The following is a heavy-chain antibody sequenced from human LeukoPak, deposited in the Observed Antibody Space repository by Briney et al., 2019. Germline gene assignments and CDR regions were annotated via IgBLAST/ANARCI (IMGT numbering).Heavy chain of an antibody. Sequence: PGGSLRLSCAASGFTFSSYSMNWVRQAPGKGLEWVANIKQDGSEKYYVDSVKGRFTISRDNAKNSLYLQMNSLRAEDTAVYYCARDLLGYCSSTSCYEARVTNYDFWSALIDYWGQGTLVTVSS. CDR2: IKQDGSEK. CDR3: ARDLLGYCSSTSCYEARVTNYDFWSALIDY. D-gene: IGHD2-2*01. J-gene: IGHJ4*02. CDR1: GFTFSSYS. V-gene: IGHV3-7*01.